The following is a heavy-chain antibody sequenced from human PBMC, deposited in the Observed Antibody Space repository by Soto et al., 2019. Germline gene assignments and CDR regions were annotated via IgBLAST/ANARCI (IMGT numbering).Heavy chain of an antibody. CDR1: GFSITSSDSY. J-gene: IGHJ4*02. D-gene: IGHD2-2*01. Sequence: SETLSLTCSVSGFSITSSDSYWSLIRQPPGKGLEWIGYINSSGRAYYRPSLKSRVSISIDTSKNQFSLKLSSVTAADTAVYYCARVPDYWGQGTLVTVSS. CDR2: INSSGRA. V-gene: IGHV4-30-4*01. CDR3: ARVPDY.